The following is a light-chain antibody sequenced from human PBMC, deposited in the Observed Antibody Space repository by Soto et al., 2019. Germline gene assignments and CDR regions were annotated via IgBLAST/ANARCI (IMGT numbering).Light chain of an antibody. Sequence: DIQLTQSPSFLSVSVGDRVTITCRASQGISSYLAWYQQTPGKAPKLLIYAASTLQSGVPSRFSGSGSGTEFTLTISSLQPEDFATYYCQQLNSYPRTFGPGTKVDIK. V-gene: IGKV1-9*01. J-gene: IGKJ3*01. CDR3: QQLNSYPRT. CDR1: QGISSY. CDR2: AAS.